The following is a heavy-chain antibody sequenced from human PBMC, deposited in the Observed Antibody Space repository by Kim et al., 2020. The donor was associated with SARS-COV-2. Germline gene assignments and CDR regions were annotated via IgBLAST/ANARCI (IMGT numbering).Heavy chain of an antibody. CDR1: GGTFSSYA. CDR2: IIPIFGTA. J-gene: IGHJ3*02. Sequence: SVKVSCKASGGTFSSYAISWVRQAPGQGLEWMGGIIPIFGTANYAQKFRGRVTITADESTSTAYMELSSLRSEDTAVYYCARDGWGYCSGGSCYHTDEFDIWGQGTMVTVSS. D-gene: IGHD2-15*01. V-gene: IGHV1-69*13. CDR3: ARDGWGYCSGGSCYHTDEFDI.